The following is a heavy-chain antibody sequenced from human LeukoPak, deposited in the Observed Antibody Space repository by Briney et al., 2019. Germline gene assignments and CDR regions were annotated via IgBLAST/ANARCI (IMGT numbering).Heavy chain of an antibody. D-gene: IGHD4-17*01. CDR3: AKEGSGDYTFDY. V-gene: IGHV3-9*02. CDR2: ISWNSGSI. Sequence: GGSLRLSCAVSGFTSDDHAMHWVRQAPGKGLEWVSGISWNSGSIGYADSVKGRFTISRDNAKNSLYLQMNSLRAEDTALYYCAKEGSGDYTFDYWGQGTLVTVSS. J-gene: IGHJ4*02. CDR1: GFTSDDHA.